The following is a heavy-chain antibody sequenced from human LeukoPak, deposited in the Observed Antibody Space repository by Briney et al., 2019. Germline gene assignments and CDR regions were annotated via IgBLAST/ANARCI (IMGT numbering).Heavy chain of an antibody. CDR2: IKKDGSEK. CDR1: GFTFSTYL. CDR3: AKYGMTTVTYIDY. J-gene: IGHJ4*02. V-gene: IGHV3-7*01. D-gene: IGHD4-17*01. Sequence: PGGSLRLSCAASGFTFSTYLMSWVRQAPGKGLEWVANIKKDGSEKYYVDSVKGRFTISRDNAKNSLCLQMNSLRAEDTAVYYCAKYGMTTVTYIDYWGQGTLVTVSS.